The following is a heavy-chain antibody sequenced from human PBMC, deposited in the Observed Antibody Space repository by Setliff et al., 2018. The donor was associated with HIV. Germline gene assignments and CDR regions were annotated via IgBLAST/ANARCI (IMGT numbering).Heavy chain of an antibody. CDR1: GGSISSGSYY. Sequence: SETLSLTCTVSGGSISSGSYYWSWIRQPAGKGLEWIGHIHTSESSSYNPSLKSRVIISLDTSKNQISLKLNSVTAADTAVYYCARDLLGSSSLVDYWGQGTLVTVSS. D-gene: IGHD6-6*01. J-gene: IGHJ4*02. CDR3: ARDLLGSSSLVDY. CDR2: IHTSESS. V-gene: IGHV4-61*09.